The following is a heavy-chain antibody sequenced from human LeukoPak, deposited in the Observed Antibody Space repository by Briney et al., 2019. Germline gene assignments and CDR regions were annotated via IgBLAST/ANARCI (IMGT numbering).Heavy chain of an antibody. J-gene: IGHJ6*02. V-gene: IGHV4-34*01. D-gene: IGHD1-1*01. Sequence: SETLSLTCAVYGGSFSGCYWSWIRQPPGKGLEWIGEINHSGSTNYNPSLKSRVTISVDTSKNQFSLKLSSVTAADTAVYYCARRSTTGTDYYYGMDVWGQGTTVTVSS. CDR1: GGSFSGCY. CDR2: INHSGST. CDR3: ARRSTTGTDYYYGMDV.